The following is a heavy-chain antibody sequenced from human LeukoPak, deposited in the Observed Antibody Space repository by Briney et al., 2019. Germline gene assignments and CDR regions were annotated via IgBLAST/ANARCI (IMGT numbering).Heavy chain of an antibody. Sequence: GGSLRLSCAASGFTFSDFWMSWVRQTPGKGLEWVANIKKDGTDKAYVTSVKGRFTVSRDNAKNSVYLQMDSLRVEDTAVYYCVRDIPIGRTNFDHWGQGTLVTVSS. CDR2: IKKDGTDK. D-gene: IGHD2-21*01. J-gene: IGHJ4*02. CDR3: VRDIPIGRTNFDH. V-gene: IGHV3-7*01. CDR1: GFTFSDFW.